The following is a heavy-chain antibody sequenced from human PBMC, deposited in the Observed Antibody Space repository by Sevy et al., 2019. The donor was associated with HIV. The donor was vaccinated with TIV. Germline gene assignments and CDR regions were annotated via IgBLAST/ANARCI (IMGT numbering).Heavy chain of an antibody. D-gene: IGHD3-22*01. CDR3: ATDPDSHYYESSAYYDDQ. J-gene: IGHJ4*02. CDR1: GFSFSTYG. Sequence: GGSLRLSCEDSGFSFSTYGMIWVRQAPGKGLEWVSGITTKGATTYYADCVKGRFTIARENSKNTLYLQMNSQRAEDTAVYYCATDPDSHYYESSAYYDDQWGQGTLVTVSS. V-gene: IGHV3-23*01. CDR2: ITTKGATT.